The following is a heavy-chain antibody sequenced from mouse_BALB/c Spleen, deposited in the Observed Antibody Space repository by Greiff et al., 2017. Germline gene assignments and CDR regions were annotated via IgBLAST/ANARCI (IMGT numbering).Heavy chain of an antibody. CDR3: ARHIGGMDY. Sequence: EVKLMESGGGLVKPGGSLKLSCAASGFTFSSYAMSWVRQTPEKRLEWVATISSGGSYTYYPDSVKGRFTISRDNAKNTLYLQMSSLRSEDTAMYYCARHIGGMDYWGQGTSVTVSA. CDR1: GFTFSSYA. J-gene: IGHJ4*01. CDR2: ISSGGSYT. D-gene: IGHD2-14*01. V-gene: IGHV5-9-3*01.